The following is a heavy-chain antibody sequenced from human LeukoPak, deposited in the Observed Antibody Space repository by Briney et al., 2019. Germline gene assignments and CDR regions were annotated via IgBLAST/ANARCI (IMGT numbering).Heavy chain of an antibody. D-gene: IGHD3-10*01. J-gene: IGHJ4*02. CDR1: GFTVSSNY. Sequence: GGSLRLSCAASGFTVSSNYMSWVRQAPGKGLEWVSVIYSGGSTYYADSVKGRFTISRDNSKNTLYLQMSSLRAEDTAVYYCARDYYGSGSLDWGQGTLVTVSS. V-gene: IGHV3-53*01. CDR3: ARDYYGSGSLD. CDR2: IYSGGST.